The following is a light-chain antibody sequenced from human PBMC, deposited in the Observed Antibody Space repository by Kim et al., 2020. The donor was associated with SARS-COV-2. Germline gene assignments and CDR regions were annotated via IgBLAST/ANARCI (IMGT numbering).Light chain of an antibody. V-gene: IGKV3-20*01. CDR1: QSVTSSS. CDR3: QQYRSSPLT. CDR2: GAS. Sequence: SPGERATLSCRTSQSVTSSSLAWYQQKPGQAPRLLMYGASSRATGIPDRFSGSGSGTDFTLTISRLEPEDFAVYYCQQYRSSPLTFGGGTKVDIK. J-gene: IGKJ4*01.